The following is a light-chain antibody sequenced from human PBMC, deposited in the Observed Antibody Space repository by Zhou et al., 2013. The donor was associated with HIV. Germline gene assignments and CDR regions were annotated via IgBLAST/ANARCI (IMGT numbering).Light chain of an antibody. V-gene: IGKV3-15*01. Sequence: EIVLTQSPGTLSLSPGERVTLSCRASQSVSNTYLAWYQQKPGQAPRLLIYGASSRATGIPARFSGSGSGTEFTLTISSLQSEDFAVYYCQQYDNWPSFGQGTKLQIK. J-gene: IGKJ2*01. CDR1: QSVSNTY. CDR3: QQYDNWPS. CDR2: GAS.